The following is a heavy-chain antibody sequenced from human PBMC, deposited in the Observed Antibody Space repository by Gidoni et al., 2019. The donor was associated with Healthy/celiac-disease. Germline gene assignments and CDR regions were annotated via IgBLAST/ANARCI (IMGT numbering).Heavy chain of an antibody. Sequence: EVQLVQSGAEVKQHGESLNISCKVSGYSFTTYWLGCVRQMPGEGLEWIGIIYPGHPNTGYSPSFQGQVTIAADKSISTAYLQWSSLKASDTAMYYCARQVAATPGAWNFDLWGRGTLVTVSS. J-gene: IGHJ2*01. V-gene: IGHV5-51*01. D-gene: IGHD6-13*01. CDR3: ARQVAATPGAWNFDL. CDR1: GYSFTTYW. CDR2: IYPGHPNT.